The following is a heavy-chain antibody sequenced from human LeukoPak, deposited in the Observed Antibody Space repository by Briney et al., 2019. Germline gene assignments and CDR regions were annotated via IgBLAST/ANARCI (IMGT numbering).Heavy chain of an antibody. J-gene: IGHJ6*03. Sequence: SETLSLTYAVYGGSFSGYYWSWIRQPPGKGLEWIGEINHSGSTNYNPSLKSRVTISVDTSKNQFSLKLSSVTAADTAVYYCARYTRSYRRYYYYYYMDVWGKGTTVTIS. V-gene: IGHV4-34*01. CDR3: ARYTRSYRRYYYYYYMDV. D-gene: IGHD3-16*02. CDR1: GGSFSGYY. CDR2: INHSGST.